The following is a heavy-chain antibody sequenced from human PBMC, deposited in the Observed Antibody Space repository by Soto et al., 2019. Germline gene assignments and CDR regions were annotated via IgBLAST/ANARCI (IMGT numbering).Heavy chain of an antibody. CDR1: GYTFSGFD. V-gene: IGHV3-13*01. Sequence: GGSLRLSCEASGYTFSGFDMHWVRQPTGKGLEWVSTIGTAGDTYYAVSVKGRFTISRDNAKNSLSLQMNSLRAGDTAVYFCARGQEVGAHFFDSWGQGTQVTVSS. J-gene: IGHJ4*02. D-gene: IGHD2-15*01. CDR2: IGTAGDT. CDR3: ARGQEVGAHFFDS.